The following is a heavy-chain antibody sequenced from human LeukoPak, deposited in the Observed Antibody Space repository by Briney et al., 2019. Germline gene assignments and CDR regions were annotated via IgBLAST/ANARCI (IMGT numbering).Heavy chain of an antibody. CDR2: INAGNGNT. D-gene: IGHD3-10*01. CDR1: GYSFTSYG. Sequence: ASGKVSCKASGYSFTSYGMHWVRQAPGQRLEWMGWINAGNGNTKYSQEFQGRVTITRDTSASTAYMELSSLRSEDMAVYYCARGGIRWFGELLPFTLDYWGQGTLVTVSS. V-gene: IGHV1-3*03. J-gene: IGHJ4*02. CDR3: ARGGIRWFGELLPFTLDY.